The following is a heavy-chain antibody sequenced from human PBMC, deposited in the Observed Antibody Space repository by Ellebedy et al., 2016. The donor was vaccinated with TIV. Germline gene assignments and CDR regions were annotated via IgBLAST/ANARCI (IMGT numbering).Heavy chain of an antibody. Sequence: GGSLRLSXEASGFTFGDYNMHWVRQAPGKGLEWVSLINWNAEDRYYAESVRGRFTVSRDNAKNSLFLQMDSLRAEDTAVYYCARGKYYYDNSGYSEYYFDYWGQGTLVTVSS. CDR2: INWNAEDR. CDR1: GFTFGDYN. CDR3: ARGKYYYDNSGYSEYYFDY. D-gene: IGHD3-22*01. J-gene: IGHJ4*02. V-gene: IGHV3-20*03.